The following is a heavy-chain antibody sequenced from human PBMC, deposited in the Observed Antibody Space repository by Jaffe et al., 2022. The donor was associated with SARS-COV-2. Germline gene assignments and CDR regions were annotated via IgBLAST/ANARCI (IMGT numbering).Heavy chain of an antibody. V-gene: IGHV4-30-4*01. Sequence: QVQLQESGPGLVKPSQTLSLTCTVSGGSISSGDYYWSWIRQPPGKGLEWIGYIYYSGSTYYNPSLKSRVTISVDTSKNQFSLKLSSVTAADTAVYYCARDGRLAPKKGDYYYGMDVWGQGTTVTVSS. J-gene: IGHJ6*02. CDR1: GGSISSGDYY. CDR3: ARDGRLAPKKGDYYYGMDV. CDR2: IYYSGST. D-gene: IGHD1-26*01.